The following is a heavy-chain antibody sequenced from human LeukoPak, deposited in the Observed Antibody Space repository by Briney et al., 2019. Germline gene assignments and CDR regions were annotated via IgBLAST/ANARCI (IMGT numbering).Heavy chain of an antibody. Sequence: SGPTLVNPTQTLTLTCTFSGFSLSTSGVGVGWIRQPPGKALEWLALIYWNDDKRYSPSLKSRLTITKDTSKNQVVLTMTNMDPVDTATYYCAHNHYYDSSGYYLIPEGHSDYWGQGTLVTVSS. J-gene: IGHJ4*02. D-gene: IGHD3-22*01. V-gene: IGHV2-5*01. CDR1: GFSLSTSGVG. CDR3: AHNHYYDSSGYYLIPEGHSDY. CDR2: IYWNDDK.